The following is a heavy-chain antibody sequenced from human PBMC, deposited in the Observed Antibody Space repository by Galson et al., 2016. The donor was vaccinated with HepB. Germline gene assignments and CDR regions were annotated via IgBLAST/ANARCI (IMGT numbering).Heavy chain of an antibody. D-gene: IGHD3-3*01. J-gene: IGHJ4*02. Sequence: CAISGDSVSSNSAGWNWIRQSPSRGLEWLGRTYYRSKWSSDYADSVRSRLTISADTSKNQFSLQLNSLRAEDTAIYYCAKRPAITTFVPGLNYFDNWGQGTLVTVSS. CDR1: GDSVSSNSAG. CDR2: TYYRSKWSS. CDR3: AKRPAITTFVPGLNYFDN. V-gene: IGHV6-1*01.